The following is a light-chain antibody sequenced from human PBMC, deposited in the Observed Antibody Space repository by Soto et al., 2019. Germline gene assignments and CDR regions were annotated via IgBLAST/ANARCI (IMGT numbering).Light chain of an antibody. CDR3: QQYGSSPLT. V-gene: IGKV3-20*01. CDR2: GAS. J-gene: IGKJ1*01. Sequence: EIVLTQSPGTLSLSPGERATLSCRASQSVSNSYLAWYQQKPGQAPRLLIYGASSRATGIPDTFSGSGSGTDFTLTISRLEPEDFAVYYCQQYGSSPLTFGQGTKVEIK. CDR1: QSVSNSY.